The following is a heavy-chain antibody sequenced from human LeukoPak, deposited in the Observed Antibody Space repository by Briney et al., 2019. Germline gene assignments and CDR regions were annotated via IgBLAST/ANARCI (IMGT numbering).Heavy chain of an antibody. CDR3: ARPDYDILTGYHGSLGYYGMDV. Sequence: SVKVSCKASGGTFSSYAISWVRQAPGQGLEWMGGIIPIFGTANYAQKFQGRVTITADESTSTAYMELSSLRSEDTAVYYCARPDYDILTGYHGSLGYYGMDVWGQGTTVTVSS. CDR2: IIPIFGTA. D-gene: IGHD3-9*01. CDR1: GGTFSSYA. J-gene: IGHJ6*02. V-gene: IGHV1-69*13.